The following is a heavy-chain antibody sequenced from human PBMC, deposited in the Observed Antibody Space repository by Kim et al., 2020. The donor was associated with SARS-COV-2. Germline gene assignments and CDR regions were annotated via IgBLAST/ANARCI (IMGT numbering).Heavy chain of an antibody. CDR3: ARIRLAHFDY. CDR2: NK. V-gene: IGHV3-33*01. J-gene: IGHJ4*02. Sequence: NKFYEDSVKGRFTISRDNSKNALYLQMESLRAEDTAVYYCARIRLAHFDYWGQGTLVTVSS.